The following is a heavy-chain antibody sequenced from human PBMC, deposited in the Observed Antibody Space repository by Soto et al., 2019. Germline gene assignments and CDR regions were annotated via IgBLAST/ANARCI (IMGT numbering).Heavy chain of an antibody. J-gene: IGHJ5*02. Sequence: SETLSLTCTVSGGSIGSSTYYWAWIRQPPGKGLEWIGSIYYSGSTFYNPSLKSRVTISVDTSKNQFSLKLSSVTAADTAVYYSARVYDFWSGGNWFDPWGQGTLVTVSS. CDR2: IYYSGST. V-gene: IGHV4-39*01. D-gene: IGHD3-3*01. CDR1: GGSIGSSTYY. CDR3: ARVYDFWSGGNWFDP.